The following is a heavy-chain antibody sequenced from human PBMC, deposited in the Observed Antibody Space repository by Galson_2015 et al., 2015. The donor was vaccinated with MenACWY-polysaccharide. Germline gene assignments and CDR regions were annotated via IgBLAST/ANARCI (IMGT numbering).Heavy chain of an antibody. V-gene: IGHV1-18*01. CDR1: GYTFTSYG. J-gene: IGHJ4*02. D-gene: IGHD4-17*01. CDR2: ISAYNGNT. CDR3: ARDPFYGDYSYFDY. Sequence: SVKVSCKASGYTFTSYGISWVRQAPGQGLEWMGWISAYNGNTNYAQRLQGRVTMTTDTSTSTAYMELRSLRSDDTAVYYCARDPFYGDYSYFDYWGQGTLVTVSS.